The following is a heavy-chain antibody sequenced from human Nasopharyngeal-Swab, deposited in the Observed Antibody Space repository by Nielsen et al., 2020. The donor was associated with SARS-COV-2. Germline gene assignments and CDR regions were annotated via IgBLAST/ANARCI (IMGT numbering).Heavy chain of an antibody. D-gene: IGHD6-6*01. CDR2: IYSGGST. V-gene: IGHV3-53*04. CDR3: ARDLSLCSSSPSNGMDV. Sequence: GESLKISCAASGFTISSNYMSWVRQAPGKGLEWVSVIYSGGSTFYADSVEGRFTISRHNSKNTLYLQMNSLRPEDTAIYYCARDLSLCSSSPSNGMDVWGQGTTVTVSS. CDR1: GFTISSNY. J-gene: IGHJ6*02.